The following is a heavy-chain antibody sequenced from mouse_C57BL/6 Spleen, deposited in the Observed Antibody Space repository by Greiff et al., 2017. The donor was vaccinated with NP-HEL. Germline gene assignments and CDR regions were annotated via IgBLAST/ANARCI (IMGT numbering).Heavy chain of an antibody. D-gene: IGHD1-1*02. V-gene: IGHV1-55*01. J-gene: IGHJ4*01. CDR3: ARYDYGYAMDY. CDR1: GYTFTSYW. Sequence: VQLQQPGAELVKPGASVKMSCKASGYTFTSYWITWVKQRPGQGLEWIGDIYPGSGSPNYNEKFKSKATLTVDTSSSTAYMQLSSLTSEDSAVYYCARYDYGYAMDYWGQGTSVTVSS. CDR2: IYPGSGSP.